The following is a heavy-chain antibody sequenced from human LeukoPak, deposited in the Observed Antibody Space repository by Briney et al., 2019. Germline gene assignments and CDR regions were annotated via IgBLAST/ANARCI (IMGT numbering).Heavy chain of an antibody. CDR2: ISWNSGSI. J-gene: IGHJ6*03. CDR1: GFTFDDYA. CDR3: AKDKVPGIAAAGTLPFRYCYYMDI. D-gene: IGHD6-13*01. V-gene: IGHV3-9*01. Sequence: GRSLRLSCAASGFTFDDYAMHWVRQAPGKGLEWVSGISWNSGSIGYADSVKGRFTISRDNAKNSLYLQMNSLRAEDTALYYCAKDKVPGIAAAGTLPFRYCYYMDIWGKGTTVTVSS.